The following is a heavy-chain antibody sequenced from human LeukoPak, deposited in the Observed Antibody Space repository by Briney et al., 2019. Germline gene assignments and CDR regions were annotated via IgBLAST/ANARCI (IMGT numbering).Heavy chain of an antibody. CDR2: IIPIFGTA. Sequence: GASVKVSCKASGGTFSSYAISWVRQAPGQGLEWMGGIIPIFGTANYAQKFQGRVTITADESTSTACMELSSLRSEDTAVYYCARPSGGGYYYALDYWGQGTLVTVSS. CDR1: GGTFSSYA. J-gene: IGHJ4*02. V-gene: IGHV1-69*13. CDR3: ARPSGGGYYYALDY. D-gene: IGHD3-22*01.